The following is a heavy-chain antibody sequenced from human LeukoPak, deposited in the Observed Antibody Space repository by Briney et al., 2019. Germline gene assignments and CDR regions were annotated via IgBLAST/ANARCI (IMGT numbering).Heavy chain of an antibody. CDR3: ARGAGGYSYGYPDS. CDR1: RFTFSSCS. Sequence: PGGSLRLSCTASRFTFSSCSMHWVRQAPGKGLEWVAVLSYDGTHKYYTDSVKGRFTISRDNSKNTLYLQMNSLRPEDTAVYFCARGAGGYSYGYPDSWGQGTLVTVSS. CDR2: LSYDGTHK. J-gene: IGHJ4*02. D-gene: IGHD5-18*01. V-gene: IGHV3-30*04.